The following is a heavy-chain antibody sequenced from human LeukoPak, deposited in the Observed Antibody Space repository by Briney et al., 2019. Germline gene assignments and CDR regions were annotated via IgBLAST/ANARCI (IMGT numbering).Heavy chain of an antibody. D-gene: IGHD3-10*01. CDR1: GFTFSSYA. CDR3: AKDHSNALLRFGEVIRKTRDGYFDY. J-gene: IGHJ4*02. CDR2: IRYDGSNK. V-gene: IGHV3-30*02. Sequence: GGSLRLSCAASGFTFSSYAMHWVRQAPGRGLEWVAFIRYDGSNKYYVDSVKGRFTISRDNSKNTLYLQMNSLRAEDTAVYYCAKDHSNALLRFGEVIRKTRDGYFDYWGQGTLVTVSS.